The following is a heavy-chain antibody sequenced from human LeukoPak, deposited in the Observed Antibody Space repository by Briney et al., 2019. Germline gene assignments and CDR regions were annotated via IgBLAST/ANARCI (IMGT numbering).Heavy chain of an antibody. Sequence: GGSLRLSCAASGFTFSSYSMNWVRQAPGKGLEWVSYISSSSSTIYYADSVKGRFTISRDIGKNSLYLQMNSLRAEDTAVYYCAASSGSGNYAYYFDYWGQGTLVTVSS. CDR1: GFTFSSYS. D-gene: IGHD3-22*01. CDR2: ISSSSSTI. V-gene: IGHV3-48*04. J-gene: IGHJ4*02. CDR3: AASSGSGNYAYYFDY.